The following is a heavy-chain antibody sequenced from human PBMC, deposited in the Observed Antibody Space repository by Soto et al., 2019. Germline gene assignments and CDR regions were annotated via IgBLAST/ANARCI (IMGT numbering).Heavy chain of an antibody. Sequence: SETLSLTCTVSGGSISSYYWSWIRQPPGKGLEWIGYIYYSGSTNYNPSLKSRVTISVDTSKNQFSLKLSSVTAADTAVYYCARLGYCSSTSCTNYYYYMDVWGKGTTVTVSS. CDR2: IYYSGST. CDR1: GGSISSYY. V-gene: IGHV4-59*08. CDR3: ARLGYCSSTSCTNYYYYMDV. D-gene: IGHD2-2*01. J-gene: IGHJ6*03.